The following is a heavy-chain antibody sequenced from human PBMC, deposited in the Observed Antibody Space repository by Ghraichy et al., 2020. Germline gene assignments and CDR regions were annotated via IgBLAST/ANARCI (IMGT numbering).Heavy chain of an antibody. V-gene: IGHV4-61*01. J-gene: IGHJ4*02. CDR2: IYYSGST. CDR1: GGSVSSGSYY. D-gene: IGHD3-16*01. CDR3: ARARMFMITFGGDREETPFDY. Sequence: SETLSLTCTVSGGSVSSGSYYWSWIRQPPGKGLEWIGYIYYSGSTTYNPSLKSRVTISVDTSKNQFSLKLSSVTAADTAVYYCARARMFMITFGGDREETPFDYWGQGTLVTVSS.